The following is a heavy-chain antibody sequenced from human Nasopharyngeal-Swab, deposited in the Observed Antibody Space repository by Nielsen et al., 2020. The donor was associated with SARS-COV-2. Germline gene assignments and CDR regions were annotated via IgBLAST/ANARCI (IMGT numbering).Heavy chain of an antibody. CDR2: IKSKTDGGTT. CDR1: GFTFSNAW. V-gene: IGHV3-15*01. D-gene: IGHD3-3*01. J-gene: IGHJ4*02. Sequence: GESLKISCAASGFTFSNAWMSWVRQAPGKGLEWVGRIKSKTDGGTTDYAAPVKGRFTISRDDSKNTLYLQMNSLKTEDTAVYYCTTVLRFLVWLYYFDYWGQGTLVTVSS. CDR3: TTVLRFLVWLYYFDY.